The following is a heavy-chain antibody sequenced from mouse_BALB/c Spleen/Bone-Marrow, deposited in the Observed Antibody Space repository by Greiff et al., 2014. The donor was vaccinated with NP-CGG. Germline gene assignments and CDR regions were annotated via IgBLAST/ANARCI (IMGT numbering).Heavy chain of an antibody. CDR1: GYTFTSYV. V-gene: IGHV1-14*01. CDR2: INPYNDGT. D-gene: IGHD2-3*01. J-gene: IGHJ1*01. Sequence: EVKLMESGPELVKPGASVKMSCKASGYTFTSYVIHWVKQKPGQGLEWIGNINPYNDGTKYNEKFKGKATLTSDKSSSTAYMELSSLTPEDSAVYYFAGPLYVSDWYSKVWGAGTRVTVS. CDR3: AGPLYVSDWYSKV.